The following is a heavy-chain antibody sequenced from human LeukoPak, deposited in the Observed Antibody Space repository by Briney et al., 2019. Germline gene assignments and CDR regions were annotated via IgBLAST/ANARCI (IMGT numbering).Heavy chain of an antibody. CDR2: ISSSSSYI. Sequence: GGSLRLSCAASGFTFSDYSMNWVRQAPGKGLEWVSFISSSSSYIYYTDSVKGRFTISRDNAKNSLYLQMNSLRAEDTAVYYCARDLRSAFDIWGRGTMVTVSS. D-gene: IGHD3-10*01. V-gene: IGHV3-21*01. CDR1: GFTFSDYS. CDR3: ARDLRSAFDI. J-gene: IGHJ3*02.